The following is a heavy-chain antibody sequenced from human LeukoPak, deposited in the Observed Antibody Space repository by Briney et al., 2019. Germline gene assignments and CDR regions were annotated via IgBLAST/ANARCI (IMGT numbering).Heavy chain of an antibody. CDR2: ISSSSSYI. Sequence: GGSLRLSCAASGFTFSSYSMNWVRQAPGKGLEWVSSISSSSSYIYYADSVKGRFTISRDNAKNSLYLQMNSLRAEDTAVYYCARLRVGATYYFDYWGQGTLVTVSS. CDR3: ARLRVGATYYFDY. V-gene: IGHV3-21*01. D-gene: IGHD1-26*01. J-gene: IGHJ4*02. CDR1: GFTFSSYS.